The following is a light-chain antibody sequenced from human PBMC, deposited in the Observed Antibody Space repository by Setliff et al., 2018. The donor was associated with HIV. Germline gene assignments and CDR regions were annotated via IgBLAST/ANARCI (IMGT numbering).Light chain of an antibody. J-gene: IGLJ1*01. CDR1: SSDVGSYSL. CDR3: CSYAGSSTSYG. Sequence: QSALTQPASVSGSPGQSITISCTGTSSDVGSYSLVSWYQQHPGKAPKLMIYEVSKRPSGVSNRFSGPKSGNTASLTISGLQAEDEADSYCCSYAGSSTSYGFGTTAKVT. V-gene: IGLV2-23*02. CDR2: EVS.